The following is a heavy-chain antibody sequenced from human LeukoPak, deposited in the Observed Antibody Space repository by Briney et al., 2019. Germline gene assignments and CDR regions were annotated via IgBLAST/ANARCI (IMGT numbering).Heavy chain of an antibody. V-gene: IGHV4-4*07. Sequence: SETLSLTCTVSGGSISSYYWSWIRQPAGKGLEWIGRIYTSGSTNYNPSLKSRVTMSVDTSKNQFSLKLSSVTAADTAVYYCARLTYYYGSGSYALDYWGQGTLVTVSS. CDR1: GGSISSYY. CDR2: IYTSGST. D-gene: IGHD3-10*01. CDR3: ARLTYYYGSGSYALDY. J-gene: IGHJ4*02.